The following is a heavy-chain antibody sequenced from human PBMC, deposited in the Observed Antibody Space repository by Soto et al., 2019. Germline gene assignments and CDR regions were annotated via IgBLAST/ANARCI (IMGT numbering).Heavy chain of an antibody. V-gene: IGHV1-8*01. J-gene: IGHJ5*02. CDR2: MNPNSGDT. D-gene: IGHD3-16*02. CDR3: ARGPARLIVIIEPADGWVWVDP. CDR1: GYTFTSYA. Sequence: QVQLVQSGAEVKKPGASVKVSCKTSGYTFTSYAINWVRQATGQKLEWMGWMNPNSGDTGYAQKFQGRVTMTRNTSISPAYMDMSRLRSVDTAVYFCARGPARLIVIIEPADGWVWVDPLCEGTVVSVSP.